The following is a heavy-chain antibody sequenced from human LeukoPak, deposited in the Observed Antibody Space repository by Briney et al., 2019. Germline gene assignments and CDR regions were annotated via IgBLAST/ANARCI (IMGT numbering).Heavy chain of an antibody. CDR2: IYPDDSDT. CDR3: ARHSHTYGFSYYGMDV. Sequence: GESLKISCKGSGYSFTSYWIGWVRQMPGKGLEWMGIIYPDDSDTRYSPSFQGQVTISADKSITTAYLQWSSLKASDTAIYYCARHSHTYGFSYYGMDVWGQGTTVTVSS. J-gene: IGHJ6*02. D-gene: IGHD3-10*01. CDR1: GYSFTSYW. V-gene: IGHV5-51*01.